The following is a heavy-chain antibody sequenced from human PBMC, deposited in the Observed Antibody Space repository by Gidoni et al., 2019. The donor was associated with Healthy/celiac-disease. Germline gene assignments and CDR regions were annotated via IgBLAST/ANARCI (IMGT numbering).Heavy chain of an antibody. D-gene: IGHD2-2*01. V-gene: IGHV4-34*01. CDR3: ARVKHCSSTSCYYYYYYYGMDV. CDR1: GGSFSAYY. CDR2: INHSGSS. J-gene: IGHJ6*02. Sequence: QAQLQQWGAGRLKPSETLSPTCAVYGGSFSAYYWSWLRQPPGKGLEWIGEINHSGSSNYNPSLKSRVTISVDTSKNQSTLKLGSVTAADTAVYYCARVKHCSSTSCYYYYYYYGMDVWGQGTTVTVSS.